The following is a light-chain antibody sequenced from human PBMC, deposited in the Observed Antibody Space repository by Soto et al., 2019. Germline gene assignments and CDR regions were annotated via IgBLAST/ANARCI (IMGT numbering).Light chain of an antibody. V-gene: IGKV2D-29*02. Sequence: DVVMTQTPLSLSVAPGQPASISCKSSQSLLHITGETFLFWYLQKPGQSQQLLIYEVYTRVSGVQDRFSGSGSGKDFTLEIRRMETDDVGIYYCKKSAQLPPAVGQGTRLEIK. CDR2: EVY. CDR3: KKSAQLPPA. J-gene: IGKJ5*01. CDR1: QSLLHITGETF.